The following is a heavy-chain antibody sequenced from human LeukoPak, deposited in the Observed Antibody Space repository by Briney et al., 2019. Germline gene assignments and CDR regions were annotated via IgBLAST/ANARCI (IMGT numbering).Heavy chain of an antibody. CDR3: STGGDVMIAGTRAFDI. CDR2: IKSRTDGGTT. D-gene: IGHD6-13*01. Sequence: PGGSLRLSCAASGFTFPNAWMSWLRQAPGKGLEWVGHIKSRTDGGTTDYAAPVKGRFTVSRDDSKSTLYLQMNSLKTEDTAVYYCSTGGDVMIAGTRAFDIWGQGTMVTVSS. V-gene: IGHV3-15*05. CDR1: GFTFPNAW. J-gene: IGHJ3*02.